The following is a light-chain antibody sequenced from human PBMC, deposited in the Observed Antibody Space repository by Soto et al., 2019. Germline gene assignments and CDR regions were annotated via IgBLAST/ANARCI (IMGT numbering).Light chain of an antibody. CDR3: QSYDSSLSAVV. CDR2: GNT. J-gene: IGLJ2*01. V-gene: IGLV1-40*01. CDR1: SSNIGAGYD. Sequence: QPVLTQPPSVSGAPGQRVTISCTGSSSNIGAGYDVHWYQQLPGTAPKLLIYGNTNRPSGVPDRFSGSKSGTSASLAITGLQAEDEADYYCQSYDSSLSAVVFGGGTKSPS.